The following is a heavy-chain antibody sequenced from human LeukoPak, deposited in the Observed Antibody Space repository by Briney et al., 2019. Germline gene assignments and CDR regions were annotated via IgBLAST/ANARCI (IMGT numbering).Heavy chain of an antibody. CDR1: GDSVSSNSAA. Sequence: SQTLSLTCAISGDSVSSNSAAWSWIRQSPSRGLEWLGSTYYRSKWNSDYVVSVKSRMTISADTSKNQFSLQRHSVPPEATALYYCARAIPASGNNFDYWGRGTLVTVSS. V-gene: IGHV6-1*01. J-gene: IGHJ4*02. CDR3: ARAIPASGNNFDY. D-gene: IGHD6-13*01. CDR2: TYYRSKWNS.